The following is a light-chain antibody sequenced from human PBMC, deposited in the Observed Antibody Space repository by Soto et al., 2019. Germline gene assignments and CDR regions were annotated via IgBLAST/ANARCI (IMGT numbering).Light chain of an antibody. Sequence: EIVLTQSPGTLSLSPGERATLSFRATESVSSNYLAWYQQKPGQAPRVLIYGASIRATGIPDRFSGSGSETDFTLTISRLEPEDFAVYYCQQYGTSPRTFGQGTKVDIK. CDR1: ESVSSNY. J-gene: IGKJ1*01. CDR3: QQYGTSPRT. V-gene: IGKV3-20*01. CDR2: GAS.